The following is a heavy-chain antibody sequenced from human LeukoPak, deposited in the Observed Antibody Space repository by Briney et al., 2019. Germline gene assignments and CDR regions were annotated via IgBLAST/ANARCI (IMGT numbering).Heavy chain of an antibody. CDR2: IKSDGST. D-gene: IGHD3-22*01. V-gene: IGHV3-74*01. CDR1: GFTFSSYW. CDR3: ARAPSEIGGYYPEYFRH. J-gene: IGHJ1*01. Sequence: GGSLRLSCAASGFTFSSYWMHWVRQAPGKGLVWVSPIKSDGSTNYADSVKGRFTISRDNAKNTVSLQMNSLRAEDTGVYYCARAPSEIGGYYPEYFRHWGQGTLVTVSS.